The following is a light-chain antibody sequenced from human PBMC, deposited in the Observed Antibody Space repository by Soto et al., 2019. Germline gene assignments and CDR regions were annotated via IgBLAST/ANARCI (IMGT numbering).Light chain of an antibody. Sequence: QSALTHPRSVSGSPGQSVTISCTGTSSDVGGYDFVSWYRHHPGKAPKLLLYDVTERPSGVPDRFSGSKSGNTPSLTISGLQTEDDADCYCCSYAVIYTVYVFGAGPNVNVL. CDR1: SSDVGGYDF. J-gene: IGLJ1*01. CDR2: DVT. V-gene: IGLV2-11*01. CDR3: CSYAVIYTVYV.